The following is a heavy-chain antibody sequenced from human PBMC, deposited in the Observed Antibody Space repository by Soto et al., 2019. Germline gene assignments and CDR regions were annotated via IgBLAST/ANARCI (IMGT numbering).Heavy chain of an antibody. CDR3: AREGTLSGPGPFDY. V-gene: IGHV1-18*01. Sequence: ASVKVSCKASGYTFTSYGISWVRQAPGQGLEWMGWISAYNGNTNYAQKLQGRVTMTTGTSTSTAYMELRSLRSDDTAVYYCAREGTLSGPGPFDYWGQGTLVTVSS. J-gene: IGHJ4*02. CDR2: ISAYNGNT. D-gene: IGHD2-2*01. CDR1: GYTFTSYG.